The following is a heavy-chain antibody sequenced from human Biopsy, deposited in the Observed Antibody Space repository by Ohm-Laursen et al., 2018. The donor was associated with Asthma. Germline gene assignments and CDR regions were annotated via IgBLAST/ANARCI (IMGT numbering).Heavy chain of an antibody. V-gene: IGHV4-39*01. Sequence: GTLSLTCTVSGGSMSSSSYSWGWIRQPPGKGLEWIGSISYTGNTDIPSLRSRVTPSVDTSKNNFSLKLTSVTAADTAVFYCARHWNWGSFFDYWGQGMLVTASS. J-gene: IGHJ4*02. CDR3: ARHWNWGSFFDY. D-gene: IGHD7-27*01. CDR2: ISYTGNT. CDR1: GGSMSSSSYS.